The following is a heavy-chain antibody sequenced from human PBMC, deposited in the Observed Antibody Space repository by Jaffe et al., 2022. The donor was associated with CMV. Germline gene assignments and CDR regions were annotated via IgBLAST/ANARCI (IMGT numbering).Heavy chain of an antibody. V-gene: IGHV4-4*07. CDR2: IYTSGST. J-gene: IGHJ6*02. CDR3: ARVKRFTSGYSYGRLYYYYGMDV. CDR1: GGSISSYY. D-gene: IGHD5-18*01. Sequence: QVQLQESGPGLVKPSETLSLTCTVSGGSISSYYWSWIRQPAGKGLEWIGRIYTSGSTNYNPSLKSRVTMSVDTSKNQFSLKLSSVTAADTAVYYCARVKRFTSGYSYGRLYYYYGMDVWGQGTTVTVSS.